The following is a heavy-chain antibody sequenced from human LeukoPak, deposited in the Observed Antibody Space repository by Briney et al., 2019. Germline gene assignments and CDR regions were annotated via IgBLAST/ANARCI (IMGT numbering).Heavy chain of an antibody. CDR2: IYYSGST. CDR3: ARGDYYYMDV. Sequence: SETLSLTCTVSGGSISSYYWSWIRQPPGKGLEWIGYIYYSGSTNYNPSLKSRVTISVDTSKNQFSLKLSSVTAADTAVYYCARGDYYYMDVWDKGTTVIVSS. J-gene: IGHJ6*03. V-gene: IGHV4-59*01. CDR1: GGSISSYY.